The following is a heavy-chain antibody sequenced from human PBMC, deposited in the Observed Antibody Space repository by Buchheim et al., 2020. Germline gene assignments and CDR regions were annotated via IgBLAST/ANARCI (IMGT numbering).Heavy chain of an antibody. CDR1: GGTFSSYA. J-gene: IGHJ5*02. CDR3: ARWGYCSSTSCYAKNWFDP. Sequence: QVQLVQSGAEVKKPGSSVKVSCKASGGTFSSYAISWVRQAPGQGLEWMGGIIPIFGTANYAQKFQGRVTITADKSTSTAYMVLSSLRSEDTAVYYCARWGYCSSTSCYAKNWFDPWGQGTL. D-gene: IGHD2-2*01. V-gene: IGHV1-69*06. CDR2: IIPIFGTA.